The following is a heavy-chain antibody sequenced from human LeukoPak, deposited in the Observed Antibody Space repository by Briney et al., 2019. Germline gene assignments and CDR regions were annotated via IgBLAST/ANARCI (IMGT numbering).Heavy chain of an antibody. J-gene: IGHJ3*02. V-gene: IGHV3-15*01. CDR1: GFTFSNAW. CDR2: IKRKTDGGTT. Sequence: GGSLRLSCAASGFTFSNAWMSWVRQAPGKGLEWVGRIKRKTDGGTTDYAAPVKGRFTISRDDSKNTLYLQMNSLRDEDTAIYYCARDFADGDGFDIWGQGTLVTVSS. CDR3: ARDFADGDGFDI.